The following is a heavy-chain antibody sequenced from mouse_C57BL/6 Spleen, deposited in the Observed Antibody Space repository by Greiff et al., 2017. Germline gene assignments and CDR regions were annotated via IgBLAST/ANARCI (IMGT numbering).Heavy chain of an antibody. CDR1: GFNIKNTY. Sequence: VQLQQSVAALVRPGASVKLSCPASGFNIKNTYMHWVKQRPEQGLEWIGRIDPANGNTKYAPKFQGKATITADTSSNTAYLQLSSLTSEDTAIYYGASGGYGSSDWYFDGWGTGTTVTVAS. J-gene: IGHJ1*03. CDR2: IDPANGNT. V-gene: IGHV14-3*01. CDR3: ASGGYGSSDWYFDG. D-gene: IGHD1-1*01.